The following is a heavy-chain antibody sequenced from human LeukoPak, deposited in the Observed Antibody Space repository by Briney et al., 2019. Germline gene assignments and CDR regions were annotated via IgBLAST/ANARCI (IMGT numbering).Heavy chain of an antibody. Sequence: SETLSLTCAVYGGSFSGYYWSWIRQPPGKGLEWIGEVNHSGTTNYNPSLKSRVTLSVDTSKNQFSLKLSSVTAADTAVYYCARGAYCSSINCYGFDYWGQGTRVTASS. CDR3: ARGAYCSSINCYGFDY. CDR2: VNHSGTT. D-gene: IGHD2-2*01. J-gene: IGHJ4*02. V-gene: IGHV4-34*01. CDR1: GGSFSGYY.